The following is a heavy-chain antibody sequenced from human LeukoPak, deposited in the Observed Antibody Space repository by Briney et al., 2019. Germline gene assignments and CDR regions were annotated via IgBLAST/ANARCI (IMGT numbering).Heavy chain of an antibody. V-gene: IGHV4-39*01. CDR2: IYYSGST. J-gene: IGHJ6*03. Sequence: SETLSLTCTVSGGSISSSSYYWRWIRQPPGKGLEWIGRIYYSGSTYYNPSLKSRLTISLYPSKNQFSLNLSAMTAPDPPVYYCARHLRGLAVDGLSYYLYYRDVWGKGPTVPVPS. CDR3: ARHLRGLAVDGLSYYLYYRDV. CDR1: GGSISSSSYY. D-gene: IGHD6-19*01.